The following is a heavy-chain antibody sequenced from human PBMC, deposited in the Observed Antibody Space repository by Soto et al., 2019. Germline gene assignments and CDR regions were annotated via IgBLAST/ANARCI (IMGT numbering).Heavy chain of an antibody. CDR2: IYYTGAT. Sequence: QVQLQESGPGLVKASETLSLTCNVTGYSIVSGSYFWSWIRQPPGKGLEWIGDIYYTGATSYNPSLGGRVTISLDTSKTQFSLKLTSVTAADAAVYFCARDNPSPFQYSPAGWFDPWGQGTTVTVAS. J-gene: IGHJ5*02. V-gene: IGHV4-61*01. D-gene: IGHD2-15*01. CDR1: GYSIVSGSYF. CDR3: ARDNPSPFQYSPAGWFDP.